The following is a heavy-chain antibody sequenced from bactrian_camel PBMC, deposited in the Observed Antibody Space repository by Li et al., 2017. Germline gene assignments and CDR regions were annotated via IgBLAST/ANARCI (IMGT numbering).Heavy chain of an antibody. Sequence: HVQLVESGGGSVQAGGSLRLSCAASGLTYGINCMAWFRQAPGKSREGVARMATNTRITLYASSVKGRFTISKDNAQNTVLLQMNSLKPEDSAMYYCAAGPPRITNLRSGGGWTTYWGQGTQVTVS. J-gene: IGHJ4*01. CDR3: AAGPPRITNLRSGGGWTTY. V-gene: IGHV3-2*01. CDR2: MATNTRIT. CDR1: GLTYGINC. D-gene: IGHD2*01.